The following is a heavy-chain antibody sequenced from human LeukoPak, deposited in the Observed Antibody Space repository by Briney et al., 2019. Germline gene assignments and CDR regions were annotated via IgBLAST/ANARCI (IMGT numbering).Heavy chain of an antibody. D-gene: IGHD6-19*01. CDR2: INTNTGNP. J-gene: IGHJ6*03. V-gene: IGHV7-4-1*02. CDR3: ARGDSSGWYSYYYYYYMDV. CDR1: GYTFTSYA. Sequence: GASVKVSCKASGYTFTSYAMNWVRQAPGQGLEWMGWINTNTGNPTYAQGFTGRFVFSLDTSVSTAYLQISSLKAEDTAVYYCARGDSSGWYSYYYYYYMDVRGKGTTVTVSS.